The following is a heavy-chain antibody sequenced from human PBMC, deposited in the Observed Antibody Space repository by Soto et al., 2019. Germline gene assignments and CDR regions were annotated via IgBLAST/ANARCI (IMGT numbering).Heavy chain of an antibody. CDR2: INTYNGNT. CDR3: ARHPVSMVKFGARGNSWYYYFDY. D-gene: IGHD6-13*01. CDR1: GYTFTNYA. Sequence: GASVKVSCKASGYTFTNYAISWVRQAPGQGLEWMGWINTYNGNTNFAQKVEGRVTMTTDTSASTAYVELRSLRSDDTAVYYCARHPVSMVKFGARGNSWYYYFDYWDQGTLVTVSS. V-gene: IGHV1-18*04. J-gene: IGHJ4*02.